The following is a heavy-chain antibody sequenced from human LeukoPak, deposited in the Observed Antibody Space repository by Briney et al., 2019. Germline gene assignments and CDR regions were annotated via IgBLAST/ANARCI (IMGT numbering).Heavy chain of an antibody. CDR3: ARVINRSSSWSQGGYYYYMDV. J-gene: IGHJ6*03. Sequence: ASVKVSCKASGYTFTGHYMHWVRQAPGQGLEWMGWISAYNGNTNYAQKLQGRVTMTTDTSTSTAYMELRSLRSDDTAVYYCARVINRSSSWSQGGYYYYMDVWGKGTTVTVSS. D-gene: IGHD6-13*01. CDR2: ISAYNGNT. CDR1: GYTFTGHY. V-gene: IGHV1-18*04.